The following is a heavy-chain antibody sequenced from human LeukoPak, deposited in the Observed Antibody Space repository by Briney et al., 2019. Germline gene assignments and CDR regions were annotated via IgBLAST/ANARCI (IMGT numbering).Heavy chain of an antibody. D-gene: IGHD2-15*01. CDR3: TRRSCRIDFDY. CDR1: GGSLRSSSYY. J-gene: IGHJ4*02. Sequence: PSETLSLTCTVSGGSLRSSSYYWGWIRHPPGKGLEWLGSIYYSGSTYNNPSLKGRVTITEDTSKNQISLNVSSVTAADTAGYYCTRRSCRIDFDYWGQGTLVTVSS. CDR2: IYYSGST. V-gene: IGHV4-39*01.